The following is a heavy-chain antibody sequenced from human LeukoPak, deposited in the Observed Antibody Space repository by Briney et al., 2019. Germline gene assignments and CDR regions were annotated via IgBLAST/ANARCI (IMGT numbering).Heavy chain of an antibody. V-gene: IGHV1-2*02. CDR3: ARKREDGYKENNAFDI. J-gene: IGHJ3*02. D-gene: IGHD5-24*01. Sequence: ASVKVSCKTSGYTFTGYYMHWVRQAPGQGLEWMGWINPNSGGTNYAQKFQGRVTMTRDTSISTAYMELSSLRSDDTAVYYCARKREDGYKENNAFDIWGQGTMVTVSS. CDR2: INPNSGGT. CDR1: GYTFTGYY.